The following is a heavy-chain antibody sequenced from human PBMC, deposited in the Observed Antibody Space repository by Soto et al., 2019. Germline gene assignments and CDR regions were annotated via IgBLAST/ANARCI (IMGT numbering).Heavy chain of an antibody. Sequence: QVQLVQSGAEVKKPGSSVKVSCKASGGTFSSYAISWVRQAPGQGLEWMGGIIPIFGTANYAQKFQGRVTIPADESPSTAYMELSSLRSEDTAVYYCAMYYYGSGSYYNWFDPWGQGTLVTVSS. V-gene: IGHV1-69*01. CDR3: AMYYYGSGSYYNWFDP. J-gene: IGHJ5*02. D-gene: IGHD3-10*01. CDR2: IIPIFGTA. CDR1: GGTFSSYA.